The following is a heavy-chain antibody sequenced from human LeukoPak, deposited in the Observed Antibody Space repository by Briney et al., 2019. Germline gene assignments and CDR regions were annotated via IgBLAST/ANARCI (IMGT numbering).Heavy chain of an antibody. D-gene: IGHD1-1*01. J-gene: IGHJ5*02. CDR3: ARGTNSHWKPEDYNWFDP. CDR1: GGSFSNYY. Sequence: PSETLSLTCAVYGGSFSNYYWSWIRQPQGKGLEWIGEISHSGSTNYNPSLKSRVTISVDTSKNQFSLKLSSVTAADTAVYYCARGTNSHWKPEDYNWFDPWGQGTLVTVSS. V-gene: IGHV4-34*01. CDR2: ISHSGST.